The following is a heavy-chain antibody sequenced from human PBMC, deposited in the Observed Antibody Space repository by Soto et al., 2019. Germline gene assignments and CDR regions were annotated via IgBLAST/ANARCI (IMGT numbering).Heavy chain of an antibody. CDR1: GFTFSSHV. Sequence: EVQLLESGGGSVQPGGSLRLLCEASGFTFSSHVMNWVRQAPGKGLEXVSAINTTGGGLFYADSVRSRFTISRDNSKXXXXXXXXXXXXXXXXXXXXXXXXXXXXXXXXXXDLWGRGTLVTVSS. J-gene: IGHJ2*01. CDR3: XXXXXXXXXXXXXXDL. CDR2: INTTGGGL. V-gene: IGHV3-23*01.